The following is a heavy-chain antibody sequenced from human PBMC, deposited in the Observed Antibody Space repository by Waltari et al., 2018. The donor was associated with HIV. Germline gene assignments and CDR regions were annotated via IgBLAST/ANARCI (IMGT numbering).Heavy chain of an antibody. CDR1: GGSISSGSYY. CDR2: IYTSGST. V-gene: IGHV4-61*02. J-gene: IGHJ4*02. CDR3: ARESFGDYDILTGYSYYFDY. Sequence: QVQLQESGPGLVKPSQTLSLTCTVSGGSISSGSYYWSWIRQPAGKGLEWIGRIYTSGSTNYNPSLKSRVTISIDTSKNQFSLKLSSVTAADTAMYYCARESFGDYDILTGYSYYFDYWGQGTLVTVSS. D-gene: IGHD3-9*01.